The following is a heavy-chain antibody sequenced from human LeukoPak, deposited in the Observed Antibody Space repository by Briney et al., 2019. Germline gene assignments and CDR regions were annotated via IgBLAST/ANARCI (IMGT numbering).Heavy chain of an antibody. V-gene: IGHV1-2*02. D-gene: IGHD3-22*01. CDR3: AREADYGSGYFYVFNN. Sequence: ASVKVSCKASGYTFTGYYMHWVRQAPGQGLEWMGWINPNSGGTNYAQKFQDRVTMIRDTSISTVYMELSSLRPDDTAMYYCAREADYGSGYFYVFNNWGQGTLVTVSS. J-gene: IGHJ4*02. CDR1: GYTFTGYY. CDR2: INPNSGGT.